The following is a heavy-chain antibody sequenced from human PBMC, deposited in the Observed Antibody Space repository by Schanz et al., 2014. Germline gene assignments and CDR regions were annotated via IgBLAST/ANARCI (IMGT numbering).Heavy chain of an antibody. D-gene: IGHD2-2*01. Sequence: QVQLVQSEAEVKKPGSSVKVSCKASGGTFSSYTISWVRQAPGQGLEWMGWISAYNGNTNYAQKVQGRVTMTTDTSTGTSYMDLRSLRSDDTAVYYCARDRRRYCSTASCLHDNWFDPWGQGTLVIVSS. J-gene: IGHJ5*02. V-gene: IGHV1-18*01. CDR3: ARDRRRYCSTASCLHDNWFDP. CDR2: ISAYNGNT. CDR1: GGTFSSYT.